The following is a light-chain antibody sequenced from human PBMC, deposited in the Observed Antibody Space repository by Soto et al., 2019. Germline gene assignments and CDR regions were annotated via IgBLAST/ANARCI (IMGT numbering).Light chain of an antibody. Sequence: EIVLTQSPATLSLSPGERATLSCRASQSVSSYLAWYQQKPGQAPRLLIYDASNRATGIPARFSGSGSGTDVPLTISRLEPEDFAVYYCQQRSNWPLITFGQGTRLEIK. CDR2: DAS. J-gene: IGKJ5*01. CDR1: QSVSSY. V-gene: IGKV3-11*01. CDR3: QQRSNWPLIT.